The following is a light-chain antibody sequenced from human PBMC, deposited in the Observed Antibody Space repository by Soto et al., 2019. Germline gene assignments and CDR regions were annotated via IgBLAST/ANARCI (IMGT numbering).Light chain of an antibody. V-gene: IGLV1-51*02. CDR2: KNN. CDR1: SSNIGNNY. J-gene: IGLJ2*01. CDR3: GTWDSSLSAAGV. Sequence: QSVLKQPPSVSAAPGQKVTISCSGSSSNIGNNYVSWYQQLPGTAPKLLIYKNNERPSGIPDRFSGSKSGTSATLGITGLQTGDEADYYCGTWDSSLSAAGVFGGGTQLTVL.